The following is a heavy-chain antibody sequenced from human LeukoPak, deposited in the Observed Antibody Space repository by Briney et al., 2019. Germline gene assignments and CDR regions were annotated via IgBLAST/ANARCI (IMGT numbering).Heavy chain of an antibody. D-gene: IGHD6-19*01. CDR3: ARFQWQVTKCFDP. CDR1: GGSINNYY. Sequence: SETLSLTCIVSGGSINNYYWSWIRQPPGGGLQWIGYIYSDGSAIYNPSLRSRVIISVDTSKNQFSLKLTSVTAADTAVYFCARFQWQVTKCFDPWGQGTLVTVSS. CDR2: IYSDGSA. V-gene: IGHV4-59*01. J-gene: IGHJ5*02.